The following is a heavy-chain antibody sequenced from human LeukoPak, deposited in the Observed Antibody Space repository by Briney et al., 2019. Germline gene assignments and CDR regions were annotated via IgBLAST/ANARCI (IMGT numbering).Heavy chain of an antibody. CDR3: AREGSYDYVWGSYRIHPFDY. V-gene: IGHV4-39*07. CDR2: IYYSGST. J-gene: IGHJ4*02. CDR1: GGSISSSSYY. D-gene: IGHD3-16*02. Sequence: PSETLSLTCTVSGGSISSSSYYWGWIRQPPGKGLEWIGSIYYSGSTYYNPSLKSRVTISVDTSKNQFSLKLSSVTAADTAVYYCAREGSYDYVWGSYRIHPFDYWGQGTLVTVSS.